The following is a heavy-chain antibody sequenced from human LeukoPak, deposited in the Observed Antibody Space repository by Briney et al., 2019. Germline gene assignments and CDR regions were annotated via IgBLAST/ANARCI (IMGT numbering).Heavy chain of an antibody. CDR1: GFTFSSYW. D-gene: IGHD3-9*01. Sequence: PGGSLRLSCAASGFTFSSYWMSWVRQAPGKGLEWVANIKQDGSEKYYVDSVKGRFTISRDNAKNSLYLQMNSLRAEDTAVYYCARDPTILRYFDWKPFDYWGQGTLVTVSS. CDR3: ARDPTILRYFDWKPFDY. CDR2: IKQDGSEK. J-gene: IGHJ4*02. V-gene: IGHV3-7*01.